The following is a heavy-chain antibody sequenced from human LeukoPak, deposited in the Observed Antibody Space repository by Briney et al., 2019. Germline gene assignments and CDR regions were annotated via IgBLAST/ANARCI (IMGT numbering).Heavy chain of an antibody. D-gene: IGHD6-13*01. V-gene: IGHV1-69*04. J-gene: IGHJ5*02. CDR3: ASDAQLALPGNWLDP. CDR2: IIPIHGRA. CDR1: GCTFSSYA. Sequence: ASVKVSCKASGCTFSSYAISWVRQAPGQGLEWMGRIIPIHGRANYAQKFQGRVTITGDKSTSTAYMELSSLRSEDTAVYYCASDAQLALPGNWLDPWGQGTMVTVSS.